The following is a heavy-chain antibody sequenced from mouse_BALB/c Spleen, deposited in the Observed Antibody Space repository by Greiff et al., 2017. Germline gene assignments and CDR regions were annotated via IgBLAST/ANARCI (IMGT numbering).Heavy chain of an antibody. V-gene: IGHV3-2*02. J-gene: IGHJ2*01. CDR1: GYSITSDYA. CDR2: ISYSGST. Sequence: EVKLMESGPGLVKPSQSLSLTCTVTGYSITSDYAWNWIRQFPGNKLEWMGYISYSGSTSYNPSLKSRISITRDTSKNQFFLQLNSVTTEDTATYYCASYFDYWGQGTTLTVSS. CDR3: ASYFDY.